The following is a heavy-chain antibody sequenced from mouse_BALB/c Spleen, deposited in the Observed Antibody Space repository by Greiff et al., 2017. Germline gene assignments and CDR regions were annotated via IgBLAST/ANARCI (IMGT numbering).Heavy chain of an antibody. J-gene: IGHJ3*01. CDR1: GYTFTSYV. D-gene: IGHD1-1*01. Sequence: SGPELVKPGASVKMSCKASGYTFTSYVMHWVKQKPGQGLEWIGYINPYNDGTKYNEKFKGKATLTSDKSSSTAYMELSSLTSEDSAVYYCARDYYGSSYPFAYWGQGTLVTVSA. CDR2: INPYNDGT. V-gene: IGHV1-14*01. CDR3: ARDYYGSSYPFAY.